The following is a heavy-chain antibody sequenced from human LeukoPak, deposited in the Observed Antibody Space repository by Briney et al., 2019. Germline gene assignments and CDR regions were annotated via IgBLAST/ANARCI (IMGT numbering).Heavy chain of an antibody. V-gene: IGHV4-30-2*01. Sequence: SQTLSLTCAVSGGSISSGGYSWSWIRQPPGRGLEWIGYIYHSGSTYYNPSLKSRVTISVDRSKNQFSLKLSSVTAADTAVYYCARGVTYYYDSSGKSRQFDPWGQGTLVTVSS. CDR2: IYHSGST. J-gene: IGHJ5*02. CDR1: GGSISSGGYS. D-gene: IGHD3-22*01. CDR3: ARGVTYYYDSSGKSRQFDP.